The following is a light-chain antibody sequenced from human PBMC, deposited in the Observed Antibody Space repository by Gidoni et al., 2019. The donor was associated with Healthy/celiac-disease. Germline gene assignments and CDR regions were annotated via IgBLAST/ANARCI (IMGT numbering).Light chain of an antibody. Sequence: QSALTQPPSASGSPGPSVTISCTGTSSDVGGYKYVSWYQQHPGKAPKLIIYEVSKRPSGVPDRFSGSKSGNTASLTVSGLQAADEADYYCSSYAGSNNWGVFGGGTKLTVL. J-gene: IGLJ3*02. V-gene: IGLV2-8*01. CDR2: EVS. CDR1: SSDVGGYKY. CDR3: SSYAGSNNWGV.